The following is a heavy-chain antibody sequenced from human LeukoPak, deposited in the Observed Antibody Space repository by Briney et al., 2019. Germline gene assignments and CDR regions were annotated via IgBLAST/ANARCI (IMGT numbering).Heavy chain of an antibody. V-gene: IGHV1-8*01. CDR1: GYTFTSYD. CDR2: MNPNSGNT. CDR3: ARGPVVVVPAATSGLMDV. D-gene: IGHD2-2*01. J-gene: IGHJ6*04. Sequence: ASVKVSCKASGYTFTSYDINWVRQATGQGLEWMGWMNPNSGNTGYAQKFQGRVTMTRNTSISTAYMELSSLRSKDTAVYYCARGPVVVVPAATSGLMDVWGKGTTVTVSS.